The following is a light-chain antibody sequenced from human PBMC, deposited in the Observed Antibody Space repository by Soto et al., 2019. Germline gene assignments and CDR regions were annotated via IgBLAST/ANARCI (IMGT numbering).Light chain of an antibody. V-gene: IGLV2-14*01. CDR1: SSDVGAYNY. J-gene: IGLJ1*01. CDR2: EVS. Sequence: QSVLTQPASVSGSPGQSITISCTGTSSDVGAYNYVSWYQQQSGKAPKLLIHEVSSQPAGVSDRFSGSKSGNTASLTISGLQAEDEADYCCSAVATSRAYVCGIETKVT. CDR3: SAVATSRAYV.